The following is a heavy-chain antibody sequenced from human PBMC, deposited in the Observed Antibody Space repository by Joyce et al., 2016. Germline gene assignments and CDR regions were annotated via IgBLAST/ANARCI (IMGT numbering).Heavy chain of an antibody. CDR2: IKSDTSCGTT. J-gene: IGHJ4*02. CDR3: TADDSTRGGFELDY. D-gene: IGHD1-1*01. CDR1: GFTFSPAW. Sequence: EGQLVESGGGLVKPGGSLRLSCAASGFTFSPAWMSWVRQAPGKGLEWVALIKSDTSCGTTDYTGPVKGRFAISRDDSKNTVYLQMNSLKTEDTGIYYCTADDSTRGGFELDYWGQGTLVTVSS. V-gene: IGHV3-15*01.